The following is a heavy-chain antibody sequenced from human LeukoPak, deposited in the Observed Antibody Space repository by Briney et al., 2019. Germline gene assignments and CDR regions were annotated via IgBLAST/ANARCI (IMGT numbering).Heavy chain of an antibody. V-gene: IGHV1-18*01. CDR3: ARDLGGHYESRGEFAL. CDR2: ISTYNGYT. Sequence: ASVKVSCKASGYTFTTYGISWVRQAHGQGLEWVGWISTYNGYTNYVQKIQGRVTMSRDTSTDTAYMEMRSLRSDDTATYYCARDLGGHYESRGEFALWGQGTLVTVSS. D-gene: IGHD3-22*01. J-gene: IGHJ4*02. CDR1: GYTFTTYG.